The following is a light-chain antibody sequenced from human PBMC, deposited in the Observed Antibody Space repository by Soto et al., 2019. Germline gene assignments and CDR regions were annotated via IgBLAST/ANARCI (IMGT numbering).Light chain of an antibody. CDR1: SSDVGDYNY. CDR2: EVT. V-gene: IGLV2-14*01. J-gene: IGLJ3*02. CDR3: NSYTSTSTRV. Sequence: QSALTQPASVSGSPGQSITISCTGTSSDVGDYNYVSWYQQHPGKAPKLIIYEVTNRPSGVSNRFSGSKSGNTASLTISGLQAEDEADYYCNSYTSTSTRVFGGGTKVTVL.